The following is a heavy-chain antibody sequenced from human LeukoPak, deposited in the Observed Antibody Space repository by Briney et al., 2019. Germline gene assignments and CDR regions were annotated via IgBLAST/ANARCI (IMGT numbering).Heavy chain of an antibody. CDR1: GFNLNSRW. CDR3: AREYWYFDL. J-gene: IGHJ2*01. CDR2: IREDGSEK. Sequence: GGSLRLSCVASGFNLNSRWMDWVRQAPGKGLEWVANIREDGSEKNYADSVKGRFSISRDNAENSLYLQMNSLRVEDTAVYYRAREYWYFDLWGRGTLVTVSS. V-gene: IGHV3-7*01.